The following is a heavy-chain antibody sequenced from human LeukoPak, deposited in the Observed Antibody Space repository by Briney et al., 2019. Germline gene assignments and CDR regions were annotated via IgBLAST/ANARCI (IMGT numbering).Heavy chain of an antibody. CDR3: TREDNWYFDL. J-gene: IGHJ2*01. CDR1: GFTFSYYY. Sequence: GGSLRLSCAASGFTFSYYYMTWIRQAPGKGLEWLSYINTGSTYTNYANSVKGRFTISRDNAKNSLYLQLNSLRAEDTAAYYCTREDNWYFDLWGRGTLVTVSS. V-gene: IGHV3-11*05. CDR2: INTGSTYT.